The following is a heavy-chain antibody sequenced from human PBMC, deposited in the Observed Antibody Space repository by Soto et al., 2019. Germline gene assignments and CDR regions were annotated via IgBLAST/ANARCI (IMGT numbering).Heavy chain of an antibody. J-gene: IGHJ4*02. D-gene: IGHD4-17*01. Sequence: QVQLVESGGGVVQPGRSLRLSCAASGFNFKNYAIHWVRQAPGKGLEWVTLISEDGNKKYFADFVKGRFTVSRDNSRNTVFLQMNSLKTEDTAVYYCAKSAHPATVTLYYFDYWGQGTLGTVSS. CDR1: GFNFKNYA. CDR2: ISEDGNKK. CDR3: AKSAHPATVTLYYFDY. V-gene: IGHV3-30*18.